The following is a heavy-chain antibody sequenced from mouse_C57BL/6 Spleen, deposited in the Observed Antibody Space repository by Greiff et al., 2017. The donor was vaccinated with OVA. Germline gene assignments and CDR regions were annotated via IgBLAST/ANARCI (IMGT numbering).Heavy chain of an antibody. CDR2: IYPGDGDT. D-gene: IGHD4-1*01. Sequence: QVQLQQSGPELVKPGASVKISCKASGYAFSSSWMNWVKQRPGKGLEWIGRIYPGDGDTNYNGKFKGKATLTADKSSSTAYMQLSSLTSEDSAVYFMARGTGSGGYYAMDYWGQGTSVTVSS. V-gene: IGHV1-82*01. CDR3: ARGTGSGGYYAMDY. J-gene: IGHJ4*01. CDR1: GYAFSSSW.